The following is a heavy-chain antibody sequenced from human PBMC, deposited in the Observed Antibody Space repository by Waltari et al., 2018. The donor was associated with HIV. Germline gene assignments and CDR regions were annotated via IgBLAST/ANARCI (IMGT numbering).Heavy chain of an antibody. CDR1: GYSFTSYW. D-gene: IGHD3-3*01. Sequence: EVQLVQSGAEVKKPGESLKISCKGSGYSFTSYWIGWVRQMPGKGLEWMGIIYPGDSDTRYSPSFQGQVTISADKSISTAYLQWSSLKASDTAMYYCARLTIFGVVIRRDYGMDVWGQGTTVTVSS. CDR3: ARLTIFGVVIRRDYGMDV. V-gene: IGHV5-51*03. J-gene: IGHJ6*02. CDR2: IYPGDSDT.